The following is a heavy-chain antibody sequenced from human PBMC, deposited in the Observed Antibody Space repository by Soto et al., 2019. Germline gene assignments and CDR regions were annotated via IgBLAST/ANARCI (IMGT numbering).Heavy chain of an antibody. D-gene: IGHD2-2*01. J-gene: IGHJ3*02. CDR2: IGTAGDT. CDR3: ARAGGSSTSGEPRAVFGGVVRSAFDI. CDR1: GFTFSSYD. V-gene: IGHV3-13*01. Sequence: SGGSLRLSCAASGFTFSSYDMHWVRQATGKGLEWVSAIGTAGDTYYPGSVKGRFTISRENAKNSLYLQMNSLRAGDTAVYYCARAGGSSTSGEPRAVFGGVVRSAFDIWGQGTMVTVSS.